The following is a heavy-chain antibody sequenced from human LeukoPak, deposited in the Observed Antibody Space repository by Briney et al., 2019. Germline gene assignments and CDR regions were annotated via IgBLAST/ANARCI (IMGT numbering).Heavy chain of an antibody. CDR1: RGSISSSSYY. Sequence: SETLSLTRIVSRGSISSSSYYWGWFRQPPGKGLEWIGSVFYGATTHYNPSLKSRVTMSIETSKSQFSLNLTSMTAADTAMYYCARDRSGNRWYPDGFDLWGQGTMVTVSS. CDR3: ARDRSGNRWYPDGFDL. D-gene: IGHD1-26*01. CDR2: VFYGATT. V-gene: IGHV4-39*07. J-gene: IGHJ3*01.